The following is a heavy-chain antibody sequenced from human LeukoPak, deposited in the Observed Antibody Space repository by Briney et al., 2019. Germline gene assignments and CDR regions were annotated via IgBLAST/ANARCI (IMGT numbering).Heavy chain of an antibody. J-gene: IGHJ6*02. CDR1: GFTFTSYG. CDR3: ARGPISGTPHNFYGMDV. Sequence: PGGSLRLSCAASGFTFTSYGMHWVRQAPGKGLEWVGRIRNKANGYTTEYAASVKGRFAVSRDDSKNSLYLQMSSLRTEDTAVYFCARGPISGTPHNFYGMDVWGQGTTVTVSS. V-gene: IGHV3-72*01. D-gene: IGHD1-7*01. CDR2: IRNKANGYTT.